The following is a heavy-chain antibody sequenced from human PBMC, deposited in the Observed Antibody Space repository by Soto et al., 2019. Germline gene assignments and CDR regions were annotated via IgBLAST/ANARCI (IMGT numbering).Heavy chain of an antibody. Sequence: ASVKVSCKASGYTFTSYGISWVRQAPGQGLEWMGWISAYNGNTNYAQKLQGRVTMTTDTSTGTAYMELRSLRSDDTAVYYCARDGYYDSSGYVDYWGQGTPVTVSS. V-gene: IGHV1-18*01. CDR1: GYTFTSYG. J-gene: IGHJ4*02. CDR2: ISAYNGNT. CDR3: ARDGYYDSSGYVDY. D-gene: IGHD3-22*01.